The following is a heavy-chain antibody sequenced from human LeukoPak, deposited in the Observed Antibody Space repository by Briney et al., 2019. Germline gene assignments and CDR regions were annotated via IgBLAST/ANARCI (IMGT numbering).Heavy chain of an antibody. CDR3: AKGPDSSGYYYYVDY. CDR2: ISYDGSNK. CDR1: GFTFSAYA. D-gene: IGHD3-22*01. V-gene: IGHV3-30*18. J-gene: IGHJ4*02. Sequence: GGSLRLSCEASGFTFSAYAMTWVRQAPGKGLEWVAVISYDGSNKYYADSVKGRFTISRDNSKNTLYLQMNSLRAEDTAVYYCAKGPDSSGYYYYVDYWGRGTLVTVSS.